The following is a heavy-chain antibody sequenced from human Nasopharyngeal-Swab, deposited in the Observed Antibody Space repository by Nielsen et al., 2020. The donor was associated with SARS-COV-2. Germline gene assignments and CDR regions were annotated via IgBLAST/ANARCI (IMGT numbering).Heavy chain of an antibody. V-gene: IGHV3-30*18. D-gene: IGHD6-13*01. Sequence: GESLKISCVTSGFTFSSYGMHWVRQAPGKGLEWMAVISYDGSNKYYADSVKGRFTISRDNSKNTLYLQMNSLRAEDTAVYYCAKAFVAYISSWYFDLWGRGTLVTVSS. CDR1: GFTFSSYG. J-gene: IGHJ2*01. CDR3: AKAFVAYISSWYFDL. CDR2: ISYDGSNK.